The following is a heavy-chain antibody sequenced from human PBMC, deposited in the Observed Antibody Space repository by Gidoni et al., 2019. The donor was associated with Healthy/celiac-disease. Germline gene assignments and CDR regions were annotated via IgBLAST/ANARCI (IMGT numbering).Heavy chain of an antibody. CDR1: GCTFSNAW. V-gene: IGHV3-15*01. Sequence: EVQLVESGGGLVKPGGSLRLSCAASGCTFSNAWISWVRQAPGKGLGWVGRIKSKTDGGTTDYAAPVKGRFTISRDDSKNTLYLQMNSLKTEDTAVYYCTTISRRLAPLLYYYYYGMDVWGQGTTVTVSS. J-gene: IGHJ6*02. CDR3: TTISRRLAPLLYYYYYGMDV. CDR2: IKSKTDGGTT.